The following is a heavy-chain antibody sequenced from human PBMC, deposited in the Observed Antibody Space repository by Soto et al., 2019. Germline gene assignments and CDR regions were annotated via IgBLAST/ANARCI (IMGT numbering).Heavy chain of an antibody. Sequence: ASVKVSCKTSGGNFNSYAITWVRQAPGQGLEWVGGIIPVFAIPHYAQNLQGRVTITADESTSTTYMELSGLRSDDTAVYYCARGYLDLCTGHSWGQANL. D-gene: IGHD3-9*01. J-gene: IGHJ5*02. CDR2: IIPVFAIP. V-gene: IGHV1-69*13. CDR3: ARGYLDLCTGHS. CDR1: GGNFNSYA.